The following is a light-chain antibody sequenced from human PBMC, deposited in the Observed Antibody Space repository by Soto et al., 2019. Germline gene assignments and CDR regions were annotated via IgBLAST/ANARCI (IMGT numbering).Light chain of an antibody. CDR3: QYYGGYYGSSPRYT. Sequence: EIVLTQSPGTLSLSPGERATLSCRASQNVSSNYLAWYQQRPGQAPRLLMYGAFIRATGIPDRISGSGSGTDFTVTSSRLEPEDCAVYYCQYYGGYYGSSPRYTFGQGTKLDIK. J-gene: IGKJ2*01. V-gene: IGKV3-20*01. CDR1: QNVSSNY. CDR2: GAF.